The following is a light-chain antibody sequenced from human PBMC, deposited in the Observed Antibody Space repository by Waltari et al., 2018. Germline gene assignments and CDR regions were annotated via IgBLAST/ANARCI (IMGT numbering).Light chain of an antibody. CDR1: SSDVGGYNY. V-gene: IGLV2-14*03. Sequence: QSALTQPASVSGSPGQSITISCTGTSSDVGGYNYVSWYQQHPGKAPKLMIYDVSNRPSGVSIRCSGSKSGNTASLTISGLQAEDEADYYCSSYTSSSTPVVFGGGTKLTVL. J-gene: IGLJ2*01. CDR3: SSYTSSSTPVV. CDR2: DVS.